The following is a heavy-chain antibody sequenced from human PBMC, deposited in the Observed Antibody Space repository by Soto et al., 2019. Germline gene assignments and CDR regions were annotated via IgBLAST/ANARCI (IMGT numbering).Heavy chain of an antibody. Sequence: PGGSLRLSCAASGFTVSSNYMSWVRQAPGKGLEWVSVIYSGGSTYYADSVKGRFTISRDNSKNTLYLQMNSLRAEDTAVYYCARVSIFGVVNYYYYGMDVWGQGTTGTVS. CDR1: GFTVSSNY. J-gene: IGHJ6*02. V-gene: IGHV3-53*01. CDR3: ARVSIFGVVNYYYYGMDV. CDR2: IYSGGST. D-gene: IGHD3-3*01.